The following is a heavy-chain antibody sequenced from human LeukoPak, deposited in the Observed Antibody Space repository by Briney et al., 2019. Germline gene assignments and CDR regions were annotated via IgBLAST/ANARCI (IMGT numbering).Heavy chain of an antibody. CDR3: ARERRDYYDSSGLTFVEYFQH. Sequence: TSETLSLTCTVSGGSISSYYWSWIRQPPGKGLEWIGYIYYSGSTNYNPSLKSRVTISVDTSKNQFSLQLNSVTPEDTAVYYCARERRDYYDSSGLTFVEYFQHWGQGTLVTVSS. CDR2: IYYSGST. D-gene: IGHD3-22*01. CDR1: GGSISSYY. J-gene: IGHJ1*01. V-gene: IGHV4-59*12.